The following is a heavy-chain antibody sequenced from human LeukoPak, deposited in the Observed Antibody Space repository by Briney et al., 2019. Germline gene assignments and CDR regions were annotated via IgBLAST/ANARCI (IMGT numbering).Heavy chain of an antibody. Sequence: GASVKVSCKASGGTFSSSAISWVRQAPGQGLEWMGRIVPFLAVTNYAQRFQGRVTVTADKSTSTVYMELSSLRSEDTAVYYCARAGDGYNHRPFDYWGQGTLVTVSS. V-gene: IGHV1-69*04. CDR2: IVPFLAVT. J-gene: IGHJ4*02. CDR3: ARAGDGYNHRPFDY. CDR1: GGTFSSSA. D-gene: IGHD5-24*01.